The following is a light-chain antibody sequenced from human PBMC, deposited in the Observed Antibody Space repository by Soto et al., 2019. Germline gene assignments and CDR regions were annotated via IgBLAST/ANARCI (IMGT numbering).Light chain of an antibody. CDR2: DAS. Sequence: EIVMTQSPATLSVSPGERATLSCGASQSVRSYLAWYQQKPGQAPRLLIYDASSRATGIPDRFSGGGSGTDFTLTISRLEPEDFAVYYCQQFSSYPLTFGGGTKVDIK. V-gene: IGKV3D-20*01. CDR3: QQFSSYPLT. CDR1: QSVRSY. J-gene: IGKJ4*01.